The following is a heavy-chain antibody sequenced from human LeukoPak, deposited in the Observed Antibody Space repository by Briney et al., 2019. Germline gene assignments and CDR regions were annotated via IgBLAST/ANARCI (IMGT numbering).Heavy chain of an antibody. CDR1: GGTFSSYA. J-gene: IGHJ4*02. CDR2: IIPIFGTA. Sequence: SVTVSCKASGGTFSSYAISWVRQAPGQGLEWMGGIIPIFGTANYAQKFQGRVTITADESTSTAYMELSSLRSEDTAVYYCARGIEATLLYPFDYWGQGTLVTVSS. D-gene: IGHD3-3*01. CDR3: ARGIEATLLYPFDY. V-gene: IGHV1-69*13.